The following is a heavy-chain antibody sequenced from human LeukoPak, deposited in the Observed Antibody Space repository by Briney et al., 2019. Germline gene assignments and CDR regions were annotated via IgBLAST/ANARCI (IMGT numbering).Heavy chain of an antibody. V-gene: IGHV4-30-4*07. CDR2: IYYSGST. Sequence: PSETLSLTCAVSGDSISSGGYSWSWIRQPPGKGLEWIGYIYYSGSTYYNPSLKSRVTISVDTSKNQFSLKLSSVTAADTAVYYCARVFSYPLRAPFDPWGQGTLVTVSS. CDR1: GDSISSGGYS. J-gene: IGHJ5*02. CDR3: ARVFSYPLRAPFDP.